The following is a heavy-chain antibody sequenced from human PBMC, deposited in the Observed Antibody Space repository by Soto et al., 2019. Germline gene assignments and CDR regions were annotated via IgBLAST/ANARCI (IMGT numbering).Heavy chain of an antibody. D-gene: IGHD3-10*01. CDR1: GYSFTSYG. CDR3: ARDNGFGESDV. CDR2: FSAYNGNT. V-gene: IGHV1-18*01. J-gene: IGHJ6*02. Sequence: QVQLVQSGAEVKKPGASVKVSCKASGYSFTSYGISWVRQAPGQGLEWMGGFSAYNGNTNKAQKLQGRVTMTPDTATSTAYMELRRLRSDDTAVYYGARDNGFGESDVWGQGTTVTVSS.